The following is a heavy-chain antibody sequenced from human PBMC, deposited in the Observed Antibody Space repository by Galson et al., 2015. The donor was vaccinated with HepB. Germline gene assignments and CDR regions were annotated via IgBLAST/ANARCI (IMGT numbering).Heavy chain of an antibody. J-gene: IGHJ2*01. CDR2: ISSSSSYT. Sequence: SLRLSCAASGFTFSDYYMSWIRQAPGKGLEWVSYISSSSSYTNYADSVKGRFTISRDNAKNSLYLQMNSLRAEDTAVYYCAREDYGDSTRGYFDLWGRGTLVTVSS. CDR1: GFTFSDYY. V-gene: IGHV3-11*06. CDR3: AREDYGDSTRGYFDL. D-gene: IGHD4-17*01.